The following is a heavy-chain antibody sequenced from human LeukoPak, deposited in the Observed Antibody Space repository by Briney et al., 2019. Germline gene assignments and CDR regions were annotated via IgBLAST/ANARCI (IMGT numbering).Heavy chain of an antibody. J-gene: IGHJ4*02. CDR1: GYTFTSYG. CDR3: ARLDYYDSSGLTWDY. D-gene: IGHD3-22*01. Sequence: ASVKVSCKASGYTFTSYGISWVRQAPGQGLEWMGWISAYNGNTNYAQKLQGRVTMTTDTSTSTAYMELRSLRSDDTAVYYCARLDYYDSSGLTWDYWGQGTLVTVSS. CDR2: ISAYNGNT. V-gene: IGHV1-18*01.